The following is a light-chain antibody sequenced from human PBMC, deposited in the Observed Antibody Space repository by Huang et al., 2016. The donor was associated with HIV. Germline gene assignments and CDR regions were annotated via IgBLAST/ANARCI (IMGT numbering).Light chain of an antibody. J-gene: IGKJ4*01. V-gene: IGKV3-15*01. Sequence: EIVMTQSPATLSVSPGQRVTLSCRANRSVSTNLAWYQQRHGQAPRLLIYGVSTRAPGIPARFSGSGSGTDFALTISSLQSEDFAFYYCHQYNNWLLSFGGGTRV. CDR1: RSVSTN. CDR3: HQYNNWLLS. CDR2: GVS.